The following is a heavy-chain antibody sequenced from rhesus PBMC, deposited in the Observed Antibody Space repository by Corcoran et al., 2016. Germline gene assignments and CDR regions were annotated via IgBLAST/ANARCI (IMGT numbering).Heavy chain of an antibody. CDR3: ATRGTTGYFEF. V-gene: IGHV1-111*02. CDR2: VDPEEGEA. J-gene: IGHJ1*01. CDR1: GYTFTTYS. D-gene: IGHD7-45*01. Sequence: EVPLVQSGAEVQKTGASVNISCQASGYTFTTYSLPWVGQATGKGLEWMGRVDPEEGEAIHAQKFQDRVTITADTSTDTAYMELSSLRSEDTAVYYCATRGTTGYFEFWGQGALGTVSS.